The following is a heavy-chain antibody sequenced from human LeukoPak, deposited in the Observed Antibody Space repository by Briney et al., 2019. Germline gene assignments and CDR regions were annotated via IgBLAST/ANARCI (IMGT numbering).Heavy chain of an antibody. J-gene: IGHJ6*02. CDR3: ARDPGDCTGGNCYYYGMDV. CDR1: GGSISSFY. V-gene: IGHV4-59*01. CDR2: IYYSGST. Sequence: SETLSLTCTVSGGSISSFYWSWIRQPPGKGLEWIGYIYYSGSTNYNPSLKSRVTISVDTSKNQFSLKLTSVTAADTAVYYCARDPGDCTGGNCYYYGMDVWGQGITVTVSS. D-gene: IGHD2-8*02.